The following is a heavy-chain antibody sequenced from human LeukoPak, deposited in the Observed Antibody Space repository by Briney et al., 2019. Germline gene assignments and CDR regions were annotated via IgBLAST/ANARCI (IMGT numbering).Heavy chain of an antibody. Sequence: GGSLRLSCAASGVTFSGHSMHWVRQAPGKGLEWVSSISPSTSNIYYADSVKGRFIISRDNAKNSLYLQMNSLRAEDTAVYYCARSLRAFDIWGHGTMVTVSS. CDR3: ARSLRAFDI. CDR1: GVTFSGHS. V-gene: IGHV3-21*01. J-gene: IGHJ3*02. CDR2: ISPSTSNI.